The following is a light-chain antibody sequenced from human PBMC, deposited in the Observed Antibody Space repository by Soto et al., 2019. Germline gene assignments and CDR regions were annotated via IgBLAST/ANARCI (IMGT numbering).Light chain of an antibody. J-gene: IGKJ5*01. CDR2: GAS. CDR1: QSVSTK. Sequence: EILMTQSPATLSVSPGETATLSCRASQSVSTKLAWYQQKPGQAPRLLVYGASSRATGISDRFSGSGSGTDVTITIRRLEPEDGAVYDCQHYVSPPITFGQGTRLEIK. V-gene: IGKV3-20*01. CDR3: QHYVSPPIT.